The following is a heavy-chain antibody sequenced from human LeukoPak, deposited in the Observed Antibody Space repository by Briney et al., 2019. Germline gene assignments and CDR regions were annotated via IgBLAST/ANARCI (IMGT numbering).Heavy chain of an antibody. D-gene: IGHD3-10*01. CDR1: GGSISTSSYY. CDR2: IYFSGST. CDR3: AKGSGSYYSFDC. J-gene: IGHJ4*02. Sequence: SETLSLTCTVSGGSISTSSYYWGWIRHPPGKGLEWIGSIYFSGSTYYNPSLKSRVTISTDTPKNHFSLKLSSVTAADKAVYYCAKGSGSYYSFDCWGQGTLVTVSS. V-gene: IGHV4-39*02.